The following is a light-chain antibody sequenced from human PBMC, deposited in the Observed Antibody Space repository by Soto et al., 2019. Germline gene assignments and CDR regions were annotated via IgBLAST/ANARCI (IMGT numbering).Light chain of an antibody. CDR1: KSNVGSHP. J-gene: IGLJ3*02. CDR3: AAWDDSLNAWV. Sequence: QLVLTQPPSASGTPGQRVTISCSTSKSNVGSHPVHWYQQLPGMTPKLTIYDNVERPSGVPDRFSGSRSGTAASLAISGLQSEDEAEYYCAAWDDSLNAWVIGGGTKLTVL. CDR2: DNV. V-gene: IGLV1-44*01.